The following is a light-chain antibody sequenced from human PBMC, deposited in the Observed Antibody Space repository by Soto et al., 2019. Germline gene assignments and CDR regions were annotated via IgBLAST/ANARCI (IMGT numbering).Light chain of an antibody. J-gene: IGLJ2*01. Sequence: QSALTQPASVSGSPGQSITISCTGSNSDIGAYDSVYWYQQHPGQPPTLLIYEVTFRPSGVPNRFSGSKSGNTATLTISGLLTEDEADYYCGSYASATLIFGGGTKLTVL. CDR3: GSYASATLI. CDR1: NSDIGAYDS. V-gene: IGLV2-14*01. CDR2: EVT.